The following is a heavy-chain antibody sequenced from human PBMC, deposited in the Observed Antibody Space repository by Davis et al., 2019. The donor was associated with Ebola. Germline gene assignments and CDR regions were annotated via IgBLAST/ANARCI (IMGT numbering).Heavy chain of an antibody. Sequence: ASVKVSCKASGYSFTNYAIHWVRQAPGQRLEWMGWINAGNGNTEYSQKFQGRVTITRDTSASTAYMELRSLRSDDTAEYYCARVSIVAPYNFDSWGQGTLVTVSS. CDR3: ARVSIVAPYNFDS. CDR1: GYSFTNYA. V-gene: IGHV1-3*01. J-gene: IGHJ4*02. D-gene: IGHD1-26*01. CDR2: INAGNGNT.